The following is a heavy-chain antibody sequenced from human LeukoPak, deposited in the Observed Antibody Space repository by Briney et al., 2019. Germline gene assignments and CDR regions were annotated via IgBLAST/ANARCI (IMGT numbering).Heavy chain of an antibody. J-gene: IGHJ5*02. CDR3: ARRDYCSSTSCFRFDP. V-gene: IGHV1-2*02. CDR1: GYTFTGYY. CDR2: INPNSGGT. D-gene: IGHD2-2*01. Sequence: ASVKVSCKASGYTFTGYYMHWVRQAPGQGLEWMGWINPNSGGTNYAQKFQGRVTMTRDTSISTAYLQWSSLKASDTAMYYCARRDYCSSTSCFRFDPWGQGTLVTVSS.